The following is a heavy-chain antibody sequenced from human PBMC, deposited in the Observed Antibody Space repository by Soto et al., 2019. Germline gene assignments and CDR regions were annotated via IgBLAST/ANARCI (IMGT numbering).Heavy chain of an antibody. CDR1: GFHFSIYA. CDR2: ISGNGGST. Sequence: EVQLLESGGGLVEPGGSLRLSCAASGFHFSIYAMGWVRQAPGKGLEWVSVISGNGGSTYYPDSVKGRFSISRDSSKNTLFLEMNSLRAEDTAIYYCARLGGYSGYDPFDYWGQGTLVTVSS. J-gene: IGHJ4*02. D-gene: IGHD5-12*01. V-gene: IGHV3-23*01. CDR3: ARLGGYSGYDPFDY.